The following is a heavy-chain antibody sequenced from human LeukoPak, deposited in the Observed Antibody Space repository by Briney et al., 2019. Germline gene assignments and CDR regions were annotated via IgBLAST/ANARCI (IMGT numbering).Heavy chain of an antibody. V-gene: IGHV3-30*18. CDR3: AKVSIAVAQSYYYGMDV. J-gene: IGHJ6*02. Sequence: PGRSLRLSCAASGFTFSSYGMHWVRQAPGKGLEWVTVISYDGSNKYYADSVKGRFTISRDTSKNTLYLQMNSLRAEDTAVYYCAKVSIAVAQSYYYGMDVWGQGTTVTVSS. CDR1: GFTFSSYG. CDR2: ISYDGSNK. D-gene: IGHD6-19*01.